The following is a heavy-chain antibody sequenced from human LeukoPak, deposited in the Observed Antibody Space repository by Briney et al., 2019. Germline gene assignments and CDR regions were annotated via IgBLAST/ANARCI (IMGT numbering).Heavy chain of an antibody. CDR3: ATQYCSGGSCLSFDY. Sequence: SETLSLTCAVSGGSISSGGYSWSWIRQPPGKGLEWIGYIYHSGSTYYNPSLKSRVTISVDRSKNQFSLKLSPVTAADTAVYYCATQYCSGGSCLSFDYWGQGTLVTVSS. CDR2: IYHSGST. V-gene: IGHV4-30-2*01. D-gene: IGHD2-15*01. J-gene: IGHJ4*02. CDR1: GGSISSGGYS.